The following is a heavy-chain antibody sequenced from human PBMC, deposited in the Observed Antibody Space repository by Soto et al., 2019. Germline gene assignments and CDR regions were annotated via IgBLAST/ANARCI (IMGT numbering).Heavy chain of an antibody. Sequence: QVQLVESGGGVVQPGRSLRLSCAASGFTFSHYAMHWVRQAPGKGLEWVALMSYDGSNEYYADSVKGRFTISRDKSKKTLYLQMNSLRAEDTAVYCCAKDGGRNFAYWGQGTLVTVSS. D-gene: IGHD3-10*01. J-gene: IGHJ4*02. V-gene: IGHV3-30*18. CDR2: MSYDGSNE. CDR3: AKDGGRNFAY. CDR1: GFTFSHYA.